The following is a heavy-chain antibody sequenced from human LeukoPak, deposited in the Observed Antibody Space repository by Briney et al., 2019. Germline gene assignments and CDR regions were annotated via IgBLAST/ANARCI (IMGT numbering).Heavy chain of an antibody. J-gene: IGHJ4*02. D-gene: IGHD2/OR15-2a*01. CDR2: ISGSGGGT. V-gene: IGHV3-23*01. CDR1: GFTFSNAW. Sequence: GGSLRLSCAASGFTFSNAWMNWVRQAPGKGLEWVSAISGSGGGTYYTDSVKGRFTISRDNSKNTLYLQMNSLRAEDTAVYYCAKERSFGTWLGDYWGQGALVTVSS. CDR3: AKERSFGTWLGDY.